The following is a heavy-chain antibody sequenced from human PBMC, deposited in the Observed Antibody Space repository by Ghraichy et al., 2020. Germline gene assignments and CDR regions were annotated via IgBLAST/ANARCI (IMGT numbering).Heavy chain of an antibody. D-gene: IGHD3-3*01. V-gene: IGHV4-4*07. CDR2: IYASGTI. CDR1: GGFISDFY. CDR3: VRDENKSGYIHY. J-gene: IGHJ4*02. Sequence: SQTLSLTCTVSGGFISDFYWSWVQQPAGKGLEWIGRIYASGTINYNPSLKSRVTMSVDTSKNQVSLKLNSVTAADTAVYYCVRDENKSGYIHYWGQGTLVSVSS.